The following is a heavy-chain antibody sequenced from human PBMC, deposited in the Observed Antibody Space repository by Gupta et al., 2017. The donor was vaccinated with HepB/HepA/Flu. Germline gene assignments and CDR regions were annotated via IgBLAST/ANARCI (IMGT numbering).Heavy chain of an antibody. J-gene: IGHJ5*02. Sequence: VQLVESGGGVVQPGGSLRLSCAVSGLSFNDYAIHWVRQVPGKGLEWVALINGESGSTFYADSVKGRFTVSRDNSKNFLYLQMNSLRTEDTALYYCTRDTSINLSVPMWANNWFDPWGQGTLVTVS. CDR2: INGESGST. D-gene: IGHD6-6*01. CDR3: TRDTSINLSVPMWANNWFDP. V-gene: IGHV3-43*02. CDR1: GLSFNDYA.